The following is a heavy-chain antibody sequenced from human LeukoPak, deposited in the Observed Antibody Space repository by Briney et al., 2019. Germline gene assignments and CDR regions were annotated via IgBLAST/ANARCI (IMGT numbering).Heavy chain of an antibody. Sequence: PGGSLGLSCAASGFTFSSYSMNWVRQAPGKGLEWVSYISSSSSTIYYADSVKGRFTISRDNAKNSLYLQMYSLRAEDTAVYYCARDLGYSSSWDDYWGQGTLVTVSS. V-gene: IGHV3-48*04. CDR1: GFTFSSYS. CDR3: ARDLGYSSSWDDY. CDR2: ISSSSSTI. J-gene: IGHJ4*02. D-gene: IGHD6-13*01.